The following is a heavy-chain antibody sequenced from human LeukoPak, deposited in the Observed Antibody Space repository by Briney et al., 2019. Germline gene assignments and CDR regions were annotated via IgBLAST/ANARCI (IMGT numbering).Heavy chain of an antibody. J-gene: IGHJ4*02. CDR3: AREGVDIVTYDY. D-gene: IGHD5-12*01. V-gene: IGHV3-7*03. Sequence: GGSLRLFYAASGFTFSRYWMSWVRQAPGKGLEWVANIKQDGSEKYYVNSVKGRFTISRDNAKNSVYLQMNSLRVEDTAIYYCAREGVDIVTYDYWGQGTLVTVSS. CDR2: IKQDGSEK. CDR1: GFTFSRYW.